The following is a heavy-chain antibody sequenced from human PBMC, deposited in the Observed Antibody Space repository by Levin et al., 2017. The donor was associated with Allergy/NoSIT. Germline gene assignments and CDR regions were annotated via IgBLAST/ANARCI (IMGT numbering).Heavy chain of an antibody. CDR3: ARDSLRPPHYYDSSGYPDY. CDR1: GYTFTSYG. Sequence: ASVKVSCKASGYTFTSYGISWVRQAPGQGLEWMGWISAYNGNTNYAQKLQGRVTMTTDTSTSTAYMELRSLRSDDTAVYYCARDSLRPPHYYDSSGYPDYWGQGTLVTVSS. J-gene: IGHJ4*02. CDR2: ISAYNGNT. V-gene: IGHV1-18*01. D-gene: IGHD3-22*01.